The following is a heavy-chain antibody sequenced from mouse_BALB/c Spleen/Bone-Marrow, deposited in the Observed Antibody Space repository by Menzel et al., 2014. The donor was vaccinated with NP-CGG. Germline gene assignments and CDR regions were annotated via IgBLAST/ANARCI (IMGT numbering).Heavy chain of an antibody. V-gene: IGHV1-54*01. CDR1: GYAFTNYW. Sequence: VQVVESGAELVRPGTSVKVSCKASGYAFTNYWIEWIKPRPGQGLEWIGVINPGSGGINYNEKFKGKATLTADKSSSTAYMQLSSLTSDDSAVYFCARELVRGMDYWGQGTSVTVSS. J-gene: IGHJ4*01. CDR2: INPGSGGI. CDR3: ARELVRGMDY. D-gene: IGHD1-1*01.